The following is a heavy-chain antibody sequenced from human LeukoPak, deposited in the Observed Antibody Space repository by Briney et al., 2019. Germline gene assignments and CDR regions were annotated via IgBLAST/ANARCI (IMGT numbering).Heavy chain of an antibody. CDR1: GGSISSYY. J-gene: IGHJ5*02. CDR2: IYTSGST. V-gene: IGHV4-4*09. D-gene: IGHD3-10*01. CDR3: ARRGPSWFDP. Sequence: SETLSLTCTVSGGSISSYYWSWIRQPPGKGLEWVGYIYTSGSTNYNPSLKSRVTISVDTSKNQFSLKLSSVTAADTAVYYCARRGPSWFDPWDQGTLVTVSS.